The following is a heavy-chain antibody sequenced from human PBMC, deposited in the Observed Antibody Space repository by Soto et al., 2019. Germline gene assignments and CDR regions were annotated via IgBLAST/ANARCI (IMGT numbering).Heavy chain of an antibody. CDR1: GLTVSTNY. Sequence: GGSLRLSCAASGLTVSTNYMTWVRQAPGEGLEWVSVIYRGGNTYHADSVQGRFSISRDNSKNTVDLQMNNLRAKDTAMYYCASVGYCSTTTCPPAWGQGTLVTVSS. CDR2: IYRGGNT. V-gene: IGHV3-53*01. D-gene: IGHD2-2*01. J-gene: IGHJ4*02. CDR3: ASVGYCSTTTCPPA.